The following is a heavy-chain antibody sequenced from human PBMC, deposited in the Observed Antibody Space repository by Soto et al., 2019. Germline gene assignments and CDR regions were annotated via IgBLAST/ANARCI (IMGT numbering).Heavy chain of an antibody. V-gene: IGHV1-18*01. CDR1: GYTFTNYG. CDR3: ARGSDSLGW. J-gene: IGHJ4*02. Sequence: QVQLVXSXXXXXXXXASVKVSCKASGYTFTNYGITWVRQAPGQGLERMGWINPYNAKTNSAQKFQGRVSMTTDTSSSTAYMEVLSLRSDDTAIYYCARGSDSLGWWGQGTLVTVSS. CDR2: INPYNAKT. D-gene: IGHD6-19*01.